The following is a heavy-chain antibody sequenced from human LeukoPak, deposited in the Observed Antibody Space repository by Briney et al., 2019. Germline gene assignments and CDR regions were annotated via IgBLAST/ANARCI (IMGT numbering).Heavy chain of an antibody. V-gene: IGHV4-39*07. Sequence: SETLSLTCTVSGGSISSSSYYWGWIRQPPGKGLEWIGSIYYSGSTYYNPSLKSRVTISVDTSKNQFSLKLSSVTAADTAVYYCARLWAFQGWFDPWGQGTLVTVSS. CDR1: GGSISSSSYY. CDR2: IYYSGST. CDR3: ARLWAFQGWFDP. D-gene: IGHD3-16*01. J-gene: IGHJ5*02.